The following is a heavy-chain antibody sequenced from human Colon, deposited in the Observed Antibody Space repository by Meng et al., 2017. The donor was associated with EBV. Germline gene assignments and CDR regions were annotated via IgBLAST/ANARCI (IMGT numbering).Heavy chain of an antibody. D-gene: IGHD4-17*01. CDR1: GFSLTTIREG. CDR3: AHKPSGDPNYFDF. J-gene: IGHJ4*02. Sequence: QITLKESGPTLVRPXXTLTRTCSFSGFSLTTIREGVAWIRQPPGKALEWIALIYWDGGQRFNPSLKDRVTITKDTPSKQVVLTVTNAHPLDTATYYCAHKPSGDPNYFDFWGQGSLVTVSS. V-gene: IGHV2-5*02. CDR2: IYWDGGQ.